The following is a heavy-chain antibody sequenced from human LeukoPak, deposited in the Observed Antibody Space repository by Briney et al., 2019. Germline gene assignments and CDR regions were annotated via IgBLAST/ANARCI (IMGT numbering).Heavy chain of an antibody. V-gene: IGHV3-48*03. CDR3: ATPSSGWYYFSY. CDR1: GFTFSSYE. Sequence: GGSLRLSCAASGFTFSSYEMNWVRQAPGKGLEWVSYISSSGSTIYYADSVKGRFTISRDNAKNSLYLQMNSLRAEDTAVYYCATPSSGWYYFSYWGQGTLVTVSS. J-gene: IGHJ4*02. CDR2: ISSSGSTI. D-gene: IGHD6-19*01.